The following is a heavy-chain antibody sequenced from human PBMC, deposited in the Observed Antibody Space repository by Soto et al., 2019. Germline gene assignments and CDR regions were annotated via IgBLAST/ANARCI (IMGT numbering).Heavy chain of an antibody. CDR2: ISSSSSYI. Sequence: EVQLVESGGGLVKPGGSLRLSCAASGFTFSSYSMNWVRQAPGKGLEWVSSISSSSSYIYYADSVKGRFTISRDNAKNSLYLQMNSLRAEDTAVYYCARGDSSSWARSYYYGMDVWGQGTTVTVSS. D-gene: IGHD6-13*01. CDR1: GFTFSSYS. CDR3: ARGDSSSWARSYYYGMDV. J-gene: IGHJ6*02. V-gene: IGHV3-21*01.